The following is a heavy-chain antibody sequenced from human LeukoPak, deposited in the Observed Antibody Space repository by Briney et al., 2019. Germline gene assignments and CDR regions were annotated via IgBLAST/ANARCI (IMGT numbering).Heavy chain of an antibody. D-gene: IGHD3-10*01. Sequence: VASVTVSFKASGYTFTSYDINWVRQATGQGLEWMGWMNPNSGNTGYAQKFQGRVTMTRNTSISTAYMELSSLRSEDTAVYYCARGRYGSGSYYIPQGFDRWGQGTLVTVSS. V-gene: IGHV1-8*01. CDR2: MNPNSGNT. CDR1: GYTFTSYD. CDR3: ARGRYGSGSYYIPQGFDR. J-gene: IGHJ5*02.